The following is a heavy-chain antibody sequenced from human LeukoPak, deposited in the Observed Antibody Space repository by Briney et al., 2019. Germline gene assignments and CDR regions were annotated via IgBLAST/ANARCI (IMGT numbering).Heavy chain of an antibody. J-gene: IGHJ2*01. D-gene: IGHD1-7*01. V-gene: IGHV4-30-4*01. CDR2: IYYSGTT. CDR1: GGSISSGDYY. Sequence: SETLSLTCTVSGGSISSGDYYWSWIRQPPGKGLEWIGYIYYSGTTYYNPSLKNRVTISVDTSKNQFSLKLSSVTAADTAVYYCARKTISRYWYFDLWGRGTLVTVSS. CDR3: ARKTISRYWYFDL.